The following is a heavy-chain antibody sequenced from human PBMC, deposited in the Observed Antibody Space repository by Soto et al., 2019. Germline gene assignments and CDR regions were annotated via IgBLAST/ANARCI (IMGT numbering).Heavy chain of an antibody. V-gene: IGHV4-39*02. Sequence: SENLSLTCTVSGGSISSSSYYWGWIRQPPGKGLEWIGSIYCSGGTYYNPSLKSRVTISIATSKNQFSLKLSSVTAADTAVYYCARDMYSCSSSPYYHYGMAVCGQGTTVIVSS. CDR2: IYCSGGT. J-gene: IGHJ6*02. D-gene: IGHD6-6*01. CDR3: ARDMYSCSSSPYYHYGMAV. CDR1: GGSISSSSYY.